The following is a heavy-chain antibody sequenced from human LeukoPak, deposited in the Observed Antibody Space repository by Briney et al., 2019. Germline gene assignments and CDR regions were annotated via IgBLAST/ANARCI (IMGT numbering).Heavy chain of an antibody. D-gene: IGHD6-13*01. J-gene: IGHJ6*03. CDR2: INPNSGGT. CDR3: ARVPGGRAAAGTVIYYMDV. Sequence: RASVKVSCKASGYTFTGYYMHWVRQAPGQGLEWMGWINPNSGGTNYAQKFQGRVTMTRDTSISTAYMELSRLRSDDTAVSYCARVPGGRAAAGTVIYYMDVWGKGTTVTVSS. V-gene: IGHV1-2*02. CDR1: GYTFTGYY.